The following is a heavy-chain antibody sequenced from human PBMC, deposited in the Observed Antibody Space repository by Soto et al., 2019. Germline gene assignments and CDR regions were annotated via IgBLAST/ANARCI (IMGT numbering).Heavy chain of an antibody. V-gene: IGHV3-53*01. D-gene: IGHD1-1*01. Sequence: GGSLRLSCAASGFTFTTAWINWVRQAPGKGLEWVSVIYSGGSTYYADSVKGRFTISRDNSKNTLYLQMNSLRAEDTAVYYCARMASTPFDIWGQGTMVTVSS. J-gene: IGHJ3*02. CDR2: IYSGGST. CDR3: ARMASTPFDI. CDR1: GFTFTTAW.